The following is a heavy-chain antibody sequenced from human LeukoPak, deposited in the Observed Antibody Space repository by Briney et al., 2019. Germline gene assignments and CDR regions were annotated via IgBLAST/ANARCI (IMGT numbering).Heavy chain of an antibody. CDR1: GGSLSSGDYY. J-gene: IGHJ4*02. CDR3: ARGPYYYDSSGYYFDY. V-gene: IGHV4-30-4*01. D-gene: IGHD3-22*01. Sequence: SETLSLTCTVSGGSLSSGDYYWSWVRQPPGRGLEWIGYIYYSGSTYYNPSLKSRVTISVDTSKNQFSLKLSSVTAANTAVYYCARGPYYYDSSGYYFDYWGQGTLVTVSS. CDR2: IYYSGST.